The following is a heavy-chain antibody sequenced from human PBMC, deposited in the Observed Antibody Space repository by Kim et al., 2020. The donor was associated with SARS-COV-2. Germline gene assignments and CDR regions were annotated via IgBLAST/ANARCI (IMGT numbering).Heavy chain of an antibody. V-gene: IGHV3-7*03. D-gene: IGHD3-22*01. CDR1: GFTFSSYW. CDR3: VRYDSVDY. Sequence: GGSLRLSCAASGFTFSSYWMSWVRQAPGKGLEWVANIKQDGSEKYYVDSVRGRFTISRDNAKNSLYLQMDSLRAEDTAVYYCVRYDSVDYWGRGSLVTVSS. CDR2: IKQDGSEK. J-gene: IGHJ4*02.